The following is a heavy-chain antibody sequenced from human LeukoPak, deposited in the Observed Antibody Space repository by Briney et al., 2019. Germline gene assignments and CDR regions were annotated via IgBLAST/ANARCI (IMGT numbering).Heavy chain of an antibody. Sequence: SETLSLTCTVSGGSISSYYWSWIRQPPGKGLEWIGYIYYSGSTNYNPSLKGRVTISVDTSKNQFSLKLSSVTAAGTAVYYCARQRGQLWFGELPSDFDYWGQGTLVTVSS. J-gene: IGHJ4*02. D-gene: IGHD3-10*01. CDR2: IYYSGST. CDR3: ARQRGQLWFGELPSDFDY. CDR1: GGSISSYY. V-gene: IGHV4-59*08.